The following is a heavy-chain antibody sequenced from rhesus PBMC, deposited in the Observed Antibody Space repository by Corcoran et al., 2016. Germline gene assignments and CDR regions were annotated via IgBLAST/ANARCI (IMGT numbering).Heavy chain of an antibody. D-gene: IGHD4-17*01. CDR2: LDPSDSDT. Sequence: EVQLVQSGAEVKRPGESLKISCKASGYSFPSYWISLVRQMPGEGLEWMGALDPSDSDTRYSPSFHGQVPISADKSISPTYLQWSSLKASDSATYYCARGNRNRYYFDYWGQGVLVTVSS. CDR1: GYSFPSYW. J-gene: IGHJ4*01. CDR3: ARGNRNRYYFDY. V-gene: IGHV5-2*01.